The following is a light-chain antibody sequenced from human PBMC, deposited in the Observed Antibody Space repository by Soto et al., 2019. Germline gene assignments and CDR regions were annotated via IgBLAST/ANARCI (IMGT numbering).Light chain of an antibody. CDR1: SSNIGAGYD. J-gene: IGLJ3*02. CDR3: QSYDSSLSGWV. V-gene: IGLV1-40*01. CDR2: GNN. Sequence: QPVLTQPPSVSGAPGQRVTISCTGSSSNIGAGYDVHWYQQLPGTAPKLLIYGNNNRPSGVPDRFSGSKSGTSASLAITGLQAEDEADYSCQSYDSSLSGWVFGGGTKLTVL.